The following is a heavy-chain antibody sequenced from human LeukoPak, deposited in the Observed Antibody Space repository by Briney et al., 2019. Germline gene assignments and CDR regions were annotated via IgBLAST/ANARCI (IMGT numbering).Heavy chain of an antibody. CDR1: RYTFTSYD. J-gene: IGHJ4*02. V-gene: IGHV1-8*01. CDR2: MNPNSGNT. D-gene: IGHD3-22*01. Sequence: ASVKDSCKAPRYTFTSYDINWVRQATEQGREWMGWMNPNSGNTGYAQKFQGRDTMTRNTSISTAYMEMSSLRSEDTAVYYCARGGRYYDIGYWGQGTLVTVSS. CDR3: ARGGRYYDIGY.